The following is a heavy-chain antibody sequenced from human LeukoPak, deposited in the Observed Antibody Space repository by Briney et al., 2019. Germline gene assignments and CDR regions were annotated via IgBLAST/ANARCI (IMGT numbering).Heavy chain of an antibody. CDR3: ARVGALSSSWLLY. V-gene: IGHV3-48*03. CDR1: GFTFSSYE. J-gene: IGHJ4*02. Sequence: QTGGSLRLSCAASGFTFSSYEMNWVRQAPGKGLEWVSSIRRSATTIYYADSVKGRFTISRDNAKNSLYLQMNSLRAEDTAVYFCARVGALSSSWLLYWGQGTLVTVSS. D-gene: IGHD6-13*01. CDR2: IRRSATTI.